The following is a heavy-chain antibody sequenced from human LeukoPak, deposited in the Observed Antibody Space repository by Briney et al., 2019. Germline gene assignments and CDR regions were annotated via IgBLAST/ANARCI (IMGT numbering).Heavy chain of an antibody. J-gene: IGHJ4*02. Sequence: GGSLRLSCAASGFVFSRYGMHWVRQAPGKGLEWVAVIWSDGSNKYYADSVKGRFTISRDNSKNTLYLQMNSLRAEDTAVYYCARDSRIVPAAKVLDYWGQGTLVTVSS. CDR3: ARDSRIVPAAKVLDY. D-gene: IGHD2-2*01. V-gene: IGHV3-33*01. CDR1: GFVFSRYG. CDR2: IWSDGSNK.